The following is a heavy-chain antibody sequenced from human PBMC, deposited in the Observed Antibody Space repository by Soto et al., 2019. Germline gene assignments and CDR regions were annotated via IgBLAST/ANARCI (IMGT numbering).Heavy chain of an antibody. CDR2: IIPIFGTA. J-gene: IGHJ6*02. CDR3: ARQRGYSNQYYYYYYGMDV. V-gene: IGHV1-69*12. Sequence: QVQLVQSGAEVKKPGSSVKVSCKASGGTFSSYAISWVRQAPGQGLEWMGGIIPIFGTANYAQKFQGRVTITADESTSTAYMELSSLRSEDTAVYYGARQRGYSNQYYYYYYGMDVWGQGTTVTVSS. CDR1: GGTFSSYA. D-gene: IGHD4-4*01.